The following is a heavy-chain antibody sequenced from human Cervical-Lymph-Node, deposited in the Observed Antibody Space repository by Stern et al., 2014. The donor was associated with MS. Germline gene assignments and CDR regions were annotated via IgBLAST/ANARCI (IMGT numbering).Heavy chain of an antibody. D-gene: IGHD2-21*02. CDR1: GFTFSSYA. CDR3: ATPSSDYSYYYAMDV. Sequence: VQLVESGGGVVRPGRSLRLSCATSGFTFSSYAMHWVRQAPGKGLEWVALISYDGNKKYYADSVKVRLTVPRDNSKNTLYLQLNSLRAEDTAVYYCATPSSDYSYYYAMDVWGQGTTVTVSS. J-gene: IGHJ6*02. CDR2: ISYDGNKK. V-gene: IGHV3-30*03.